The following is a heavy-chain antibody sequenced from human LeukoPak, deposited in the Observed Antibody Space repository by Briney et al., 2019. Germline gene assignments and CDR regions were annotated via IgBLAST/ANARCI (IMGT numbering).Heavy chain of an antibody. CDR3: ARSSAWDFGVGIRPQY. V-gene: IGHV1-18*01. CDR1: GYTFTSYG. Sequence: GASVKVSCKASGYTFTSYGISWVRQAPGQGLEWMGWISAYNGNTNYAQKFQGRVTMTWDTSISTAYMELSRLRSDDTAVYYCARSSAWDFGVGIRPQYWGQGTLVTVSS. CDR2: ISAYNGNT. D-gene: IGHD3-3*01. J-gene: IGHJ4*02.